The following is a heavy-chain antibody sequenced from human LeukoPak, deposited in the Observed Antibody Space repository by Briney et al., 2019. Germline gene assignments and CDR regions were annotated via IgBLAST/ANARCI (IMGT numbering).Heavy chain of an antibody. V-gene: IGHV4-61*02. CDR1: GGSIRSETYY. Sequence: NPSETLSLTCSVSGGSIRSETYYWTWIRQPAGKGLEWIGRVYTSGTTNYNPSLESRVTISMGTSRSQFFLTLTSVTAADTAVYYCARDSGHYDALSGYYAGPFDYWGQGIPVTVSS. D-gene: IGHD3-3*01. CDR2: VYTSGTT. CDR3: ARDSGHYDALSGYYAGPFDY. J-gene: IGHJ4*02.